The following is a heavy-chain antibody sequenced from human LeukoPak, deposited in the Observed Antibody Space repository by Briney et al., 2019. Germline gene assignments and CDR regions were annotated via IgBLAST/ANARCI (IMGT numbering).Heavy chain of an antibody. CDR2: IGISSGNT. CDR3: ARDHNYAFDN. V-gene: IGHV3-48*04. CDR1: GFTLSDYS. J-gene: IGHJ4*02. Sequence: GGSLRLSCAASGFTLSDYSMNWVRPAPGKVLEWISWIGISSGNTKYSDSVKGRFTISGDNAKNSLYLQMNSLRVEDTAVYCCARDHNYAFDNWGQGTLVTVSS. D-gene: IGHD1-1*01.